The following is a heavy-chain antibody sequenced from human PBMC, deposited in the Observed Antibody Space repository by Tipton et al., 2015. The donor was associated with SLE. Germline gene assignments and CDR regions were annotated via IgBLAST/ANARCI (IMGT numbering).Heavy chain of an antibody. CDR3: AKGAER. CDR2: IRYDGSIK. Sequence: QLVQSGPEVKKPGSSVKVSCKASGGTFSSYGMHWVRQAPGKGLEWVAFIRYDGSIKYYADSVKGRFTISRDNSKNTLYLQMNRLRAEDTAVYYCAKGAERWGQGTLVTVSS. J-gene: IGHJ4*02. CDR1: GGTFSSYG. V-gene: IGHV3-30*02.